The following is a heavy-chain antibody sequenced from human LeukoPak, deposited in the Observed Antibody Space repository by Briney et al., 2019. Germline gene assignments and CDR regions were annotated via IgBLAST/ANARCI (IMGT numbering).Heavy chain of an antibody. CDR2: FDPEDGET. Sequence: ASVKVSCKVSGYTLTELSMHWVRQAPGKGLEWMGGFDPEDGETIYAQKFQGRVTMTEDTSTDTAYMVLSSLRSEDTAVYYCATRGFSVGATRWFDPWGQGTLVTVSS. CDR3: ATRGFSVGATRWFDP. V-gene: IGHV1-24*01. CDR1: GYTLTELS. D-gene: IGHD1-26*01. J-gene: IGHJ5*02.